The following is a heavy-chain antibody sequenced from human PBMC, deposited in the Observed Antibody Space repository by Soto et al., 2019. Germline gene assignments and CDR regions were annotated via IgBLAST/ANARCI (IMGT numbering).Heavy chain of an antibody. D-gene: IGHD6-13*01. CDR1: GYTFSSYG. CDR2: ISAYNGNT. J-gene: IGHJ4*02. CDR3: ARSMAAAVDLDD. Sequence: QVQLVQSGAEVKKPGASVKVSCKASGYTFSSYGISWVRQAPGQGLEWMGWISAYNGNTNYAQKLQGRVTMTTDTSTSKAYMEVRSPRSDDTAVYYCARSMAAAVDLDDWGQGTLVTVSS. V-gene: IGHV1-18*01.